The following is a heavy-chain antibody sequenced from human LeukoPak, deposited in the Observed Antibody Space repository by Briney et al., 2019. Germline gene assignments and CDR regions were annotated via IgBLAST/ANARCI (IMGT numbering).Heavy chain of an antibody. V-gene: IGHV3-30*02. D-gene: IGHD3-3*01. Sequence: GGSLRLSCAASGFTFSSYGMHWVRQAPGKGLEWVAFIRYDGSNKYYADSVKGRFTISRDNSKNTLYLQMNSLRAEDTAVYYCAKDSRFLEWLSDYWGQGTLVTVSS. J-gene: IGHJ4*02. CDR3: AKDSRFLEWLSDY. CDR1: GFTFSSYG. CDR2: IRYDGSNK.